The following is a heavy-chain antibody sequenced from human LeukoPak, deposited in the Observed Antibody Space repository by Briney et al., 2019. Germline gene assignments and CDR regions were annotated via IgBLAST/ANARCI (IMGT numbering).Heavy chain of an antibody. D-gene: IGHD3-16*02. V-gene: IGHV4-34*01. CDR3: AGGYDYVWGSYRLSYYFDY. CDR2: INHSGST. CDR1: GGSFSGYY. Sequence: PSETLSLTCAVYGGSFSGYYWSWIRQPPGKGLEWIGEINHSGSTNYNPSLKSRVTISVDTSKNQFSLKLSSVTAAGTAVYYCAGGYDYVWGSYRLSYYFDYWGQGTLVTVSS. J-gene: IGHJ4*02.